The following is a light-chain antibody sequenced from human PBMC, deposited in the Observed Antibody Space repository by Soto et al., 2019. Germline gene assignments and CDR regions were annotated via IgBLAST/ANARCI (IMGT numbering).Light chain of an antibody. CDR1: QSVSYH. CDR3: QQYNSWLT. V-gene: IGKV3-15*01. J-gene: IGKJ4*01. Sequence: IVMTQTPATLSVSPGGRVTLSCRASQSVSYHVAWYQQKPGQTPRLVIYDASTRASGIPARFSGTRSGTEFSLTVSSIQSEDFGIYYCQQYNSWLTFGGGTRVDIK. CDR2: DAS.